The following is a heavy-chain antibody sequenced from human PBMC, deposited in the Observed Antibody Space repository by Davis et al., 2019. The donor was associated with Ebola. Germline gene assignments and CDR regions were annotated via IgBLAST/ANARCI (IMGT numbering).Heavy chain of an antibody. J-gene: IGHJ4*02. V-gene: IGHV3-48*02. D-gene: IGHD4-17*01. Sequence: GESLKISCAASGFTFSSYSMNWVRQAPGKGLEWVSSISSSSSTIYYADSVKGRFTISRDNAKNSLYLQMNSLRDEDTAVYYCARGKMTTVTTFDYWGQGTLVTVSS. CDR3: ARGKMTTVTTFDY. CDR1: GFTFSSYS. CDR2: ISSSSSTI.